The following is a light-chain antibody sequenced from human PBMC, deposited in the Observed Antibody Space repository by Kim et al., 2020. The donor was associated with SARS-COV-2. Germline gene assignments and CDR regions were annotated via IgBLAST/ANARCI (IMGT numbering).Light chain of an antibody. Sequence: SYELTQPPSVSVAPGKTANITCWGNNIGSKSVHWYQQKPGQAPVLVIYYDSDRPSGIPERFSGSNSGNTATLTISRVEAGDEADYHCQVRDSGSDHWVFG. CDR1: NIGSKS. CDR2: YDS. CDR3: QVRDSGSDHWV. J-gene: IGLJ3*02. V-gene: IGLV3-21*01.